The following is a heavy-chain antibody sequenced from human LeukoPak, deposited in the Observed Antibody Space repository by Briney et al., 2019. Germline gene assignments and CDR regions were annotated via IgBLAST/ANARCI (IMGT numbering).Heavy chain of an antibody. D-gene: IGHD3-10*01. CDR3: ARARGAYYGSGSYYPSSSYFDY. CDR2: INHSGST. Sequence: SETLSLTCAVCGGSFSGYYWSWIRQPPGKGLEWIGEINHSGSTNYNPSLKSRVTISVDTSKNQFSLKLSSVTAADTAVYYCARARGAYYGSGSYYPSSSYFDYWGQGTLVTVSS. J-gene: IGHJ4*02. V-gene: IGHV4-34*01. CDR1: GGSFSGYY.